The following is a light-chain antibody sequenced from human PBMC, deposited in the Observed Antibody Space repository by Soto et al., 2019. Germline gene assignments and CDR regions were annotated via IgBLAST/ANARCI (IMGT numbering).Light chain of an antibody. Sequence: QSVLTQPPSASGTPGQRVTISCSGSSSNIGSKTVNWYQQLPGTVPKLLIYNSYQRPSGVPDRFSASKSGTSASLAISGLQSGDEADYYCSSWDASLNGYVFGTGTKVTVL. CDR1: SSNIGSKT. J-gene: IGLJ1*01. CDR3: SSWDASLNGYV. V-gene: IGLV1-44*01. CDR2: NSY.